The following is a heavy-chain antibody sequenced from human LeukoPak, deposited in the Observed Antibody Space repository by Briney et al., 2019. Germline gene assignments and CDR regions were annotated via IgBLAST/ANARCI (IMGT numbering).Heavy chain of an antibody. D-gene: IGHD3-22*01. CDR1: GGTFSSYA. V-gene: IGHV1-69*06. Sequence: SVKVSCKASGGTFSSYAISWVRQAPGQGLEWMGGIIPIFGTANYAQKFQGRVTITADKSTSTAYMELSSLRSEDTAVYYCAREGGYDSSGESSYYYYMDVWGKGTTVTISS. CDR2: IIPIFGTA. J-gene: IGHJ6*03. CDR3: AREGGYDSSGESSYYYYMDV.